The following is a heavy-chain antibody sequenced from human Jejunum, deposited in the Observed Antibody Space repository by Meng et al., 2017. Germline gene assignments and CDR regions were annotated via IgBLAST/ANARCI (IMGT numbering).Heavy chain of an antibody. Sequence: GESLKISCAGSGFVFSDLWVHWVRQVPGKGPVWVTPINGDGRKIHYADSVKGRFTISRDNAKNMVYLQMDSLRTDDTDMYSCSIDLEREPWGQGTLVTVSS. J-gene: IGHJ5*02. CDR1: GFVFSDLW. V-gene: IGHV3-74*01. CDR2: INGDGRKI. CDR3: SIDLEREP.